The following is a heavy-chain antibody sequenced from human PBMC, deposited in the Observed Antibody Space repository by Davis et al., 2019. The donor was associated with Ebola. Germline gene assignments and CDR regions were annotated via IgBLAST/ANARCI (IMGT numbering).Heavy chain of an antibody. CDR2: IYYSGST. CDR1: GGSISSYY. V-gene: IGHV4-59*01. J-gene: IGHJ5*02. CDR3: ARDLYYYDRGFDP. Sequence: SETLSLTCTVSGGSISSYYWSWIRQHPGKGLEWIGYIYYSGSTKYIPSLKSRVTISVDTSKNQFSLKLSSASAADTAMYYCARDLYYYDRGFDPWGQGTLVTVSS. D-gene: IGHD3-22*01.